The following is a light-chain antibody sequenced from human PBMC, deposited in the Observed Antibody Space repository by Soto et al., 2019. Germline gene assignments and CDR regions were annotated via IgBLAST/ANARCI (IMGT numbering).Light chain of an antibody. Sequence: QSVLTQPASVSGSPGQSITISCTGTSSDVGSYNLVSWYQQHPGKAPKLMIYEVSKRPSGVSNRFSGSKSGNTASLTISWFQAEDEADYYCCSYAGSSTPLIFGTGTKVTVL. V-gene: IGLV2-23*02. CDR3: CSYAGSSTPLI. CDR1: SSDVGSYNL. J-gene: IGLJ1*01. CDR2: EVS.